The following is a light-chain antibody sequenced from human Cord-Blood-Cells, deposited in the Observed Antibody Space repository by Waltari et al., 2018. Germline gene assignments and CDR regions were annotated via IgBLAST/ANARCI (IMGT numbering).Light chain of an antibody. CDR2: GNS. CDR3: QSYDSSLSGYV. V-gene: IGLV1-40*01. CDR1: SSNIGAGYD. J-gene: IGLJ1*01. Sequence: QSVLTQPPSVSGAPGQRVTISCTGSSSNIGAGYDVHWYQQLPGTAPKPLIYGNSNRPSGVPDRCSGSKSGTSASLAITGLQAEDEADYYCQSYDSSLSGYVFGTGTKVTVL.